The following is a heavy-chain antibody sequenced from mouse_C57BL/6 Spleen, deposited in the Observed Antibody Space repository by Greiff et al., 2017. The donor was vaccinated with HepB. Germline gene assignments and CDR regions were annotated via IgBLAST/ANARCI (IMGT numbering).Heavy chain of an antibody. CDR2: IYPGDGDT. V-gene: IGHV1-80*01. D-gene: IGHD2-2*01. Sequence: VQLQQSGAELVKPGASVKISCKASGYAFSSYWMNWVKQRPGKGLEWIGQIYPGDGDTNYNGKFTGKATLTADKSSSTAYMQLSSLTSEDSTVYFCARMVTTEFAYWGQGTLVTVSA. J-gene: IGHJ3*01. CDR3: ARMVTTEFAY. CDR1: GYAFSSYW.